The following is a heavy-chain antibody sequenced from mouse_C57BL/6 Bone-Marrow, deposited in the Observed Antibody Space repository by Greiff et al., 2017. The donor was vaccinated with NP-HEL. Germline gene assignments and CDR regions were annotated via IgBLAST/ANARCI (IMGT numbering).Heavy chain of an antibody. D-gene: IGHD3-1*01. CDR1: GYTFTSYW. J-gene: IGHJ2*01. V-gene: IGHV1-61*01. CDR3: ARVSHPSVDY. Sequence: VQLQQPGAELVRPGSSVKLSCKASGYTFTSYWMDWVKQRPGQGLEWIGNIYPSDSETHYNQKFKDKATLTVDKSSSTAYMQLSSLTSEDSAVYYCARVSHPSVDYWGQGTTLTVSS. CDR2: IYPSDSET.